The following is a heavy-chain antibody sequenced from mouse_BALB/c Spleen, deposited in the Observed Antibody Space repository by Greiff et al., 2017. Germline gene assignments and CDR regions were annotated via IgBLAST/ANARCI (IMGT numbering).Heavy chain of an antibody. CDR3: AREDGYYFDY. Sequence: QVQLQQSGAELVRPGVSVKLSCKGSGYTFTDYAMHWVKQSHAKSLEWIGVISTYYGDASYNQKFKGKATMTVDKSSSTAYMERARLTSEDSAIYYCAREDGYYFDYWGQGTTLTVSA. V-gene: IGHV1S137*01. CDR1: GYTFTDYA. J-gene: IGHJ2*01. D-gene: IGHD2-3*01. CDR2: ISTYYGDA.